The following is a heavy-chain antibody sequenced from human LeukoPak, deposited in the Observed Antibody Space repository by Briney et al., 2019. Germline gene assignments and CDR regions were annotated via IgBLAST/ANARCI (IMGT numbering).Heavy chain of an antibody. Sequence: PGGSLRLSCAASAFTFSKYAMSWVRQAPGKGLEWVSAISGGGDATYYADSVKGRFTISRDNSKNTLYLQLNSLRAEDTAVYYRAKFPGGTYNYASFDYWGQGTLLTVSS. CDR2: ISGGGDAT. J-gene: IGHJ4*02. CDR1: AFTFSKYA. D-gene: IGHD3-16*01. V-gene: IGHV3-23*01. CDR3: AKFPGGTYNYASFDY.